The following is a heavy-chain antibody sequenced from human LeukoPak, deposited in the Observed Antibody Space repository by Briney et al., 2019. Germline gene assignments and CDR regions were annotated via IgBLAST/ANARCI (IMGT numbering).Heavy chain of an antibody. J-gene: IGHJ6*03. Sequence: SETLSLTCTVSGGSISNYYWSWIRQPPGKGLEWIGYIYYSGSTNYNPSLKSRVTISVDTSKKQFSLKLSSVTAADTAVYYCARDKQLDWAHYYYYYMDVWGKGTTVTVSS. CDR3: ARDKQLDWAHYYYYYMDV. CDR1: GGSISNYY. D-gene: IGHD1-1*01. V-gene: IGHV4-59*01. CDR2: IYYSGST.